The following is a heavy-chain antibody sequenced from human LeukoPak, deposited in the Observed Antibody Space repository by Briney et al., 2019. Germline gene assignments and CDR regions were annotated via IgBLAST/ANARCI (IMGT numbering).Heavy chain of an antibody. CDR1: GDSISSGDYY. Sequence: PSETLSLTCTVSGDSISSGDYYWSWIRQPAGKGMEWIGRISSSGSTNYNPSLKSRVTISVDTSKNQFSLKLSSVTAADTAVYFCARGPYSYDSSGAFDIWGQGTMVTVSS. CDR3: ARGPYSYDSSGAFDI. J-gene: IGHJ3*02. D-gene: IGHD3-22*01. CDR2: ISSSGST. V-gene: IGHV4-61*02.